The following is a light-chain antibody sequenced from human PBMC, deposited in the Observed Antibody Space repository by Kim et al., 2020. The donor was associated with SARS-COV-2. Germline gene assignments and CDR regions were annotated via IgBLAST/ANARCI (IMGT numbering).Light chain of an antibody. Sequence: IQLTQSPSSLSASVGDRVTITCRAGQDITNYLAWYQQKPGKAPKLLIYGASRLPSEVPSRFNGSGSGTEFTLTISSLQPEDFATYYCQQFNSYPRFGGGTKVDIK. CDR3: QQFNSYPR. CDR2: GAS. CDR1: QDITNY. V-gene: IGKV1-9*01. J-gene: IGKJ4*02.